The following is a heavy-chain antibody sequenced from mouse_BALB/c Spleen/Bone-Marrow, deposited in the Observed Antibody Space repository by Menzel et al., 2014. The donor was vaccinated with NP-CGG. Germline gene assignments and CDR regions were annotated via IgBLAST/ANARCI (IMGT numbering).Heavy chain of an antibody. Sequence: EVMLVESGAGLVQPGGSLRLSCATSGFTFSDYYMSWVRQPPGKALEWLGFIRTKANGYTTEYSASVKGRFTISRDNSQSILYLQMNTLRAEDSATYYCARDMGLLRFDYWGQGTTLTVSS. CDR2: IRTKANGYTT. CDR3: ARDMGLLRFDY. V-gene: IGHV7-3*02. J-gene: IGHJ2*01. D-gene: IGHD1-1*01. CDR1: GFTFSDYY.